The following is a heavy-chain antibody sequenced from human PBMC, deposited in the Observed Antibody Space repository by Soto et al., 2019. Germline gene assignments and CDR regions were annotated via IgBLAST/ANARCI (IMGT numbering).Heavy chain of an antibody. CDR1: GYTFTGYY. J-gene: IGHJ6*02. V-gene: IGHV1-2*04. D-gene: IGHD6-19*01. CDR3: GRVAVAGKDYYYGMDV. Sequence: ASVKVSCKASGYTFTGYYMHWVRQAPGQGLEWMGWINPNSGGTNYAQKFQGWVTMTRDTSISTAYMELSRLRSDDTAVYYCGRVAVAGKDYYYGMDVWGQGTTVTVSS. CDR2: INPNSGGT.